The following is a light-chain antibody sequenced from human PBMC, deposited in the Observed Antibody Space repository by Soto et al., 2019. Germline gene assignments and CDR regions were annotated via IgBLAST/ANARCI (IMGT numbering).Light chain of an antibody. CDR1: SSNIGSNV. CDR2: SDY. CDR3: AAWDGSLNAIL. J-gene: IGLJ2*01. Sequence: QSVLSQPPSASGTPGQRATISCSGRSSNIGSNVVNWYQQFPGTAPKLLIYSDYQRPSGVPDRFSGSRSGTSASLAISGLQSEDEADYYCAAWDGSLNAILFGGGTKLTVL. V-gene: IGLV1-44*01.